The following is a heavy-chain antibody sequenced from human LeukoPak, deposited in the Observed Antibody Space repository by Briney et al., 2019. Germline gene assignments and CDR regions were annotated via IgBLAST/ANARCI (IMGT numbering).Heavy chain of an antibody. V-gene: IGHV4-59*01. J-gene: IGHJ4*02. CDR1: GGSIRSYY. CDR2: ISDSGNT. CDR3: ARAPNGYDFIWSY. D-gene: IGHD5-12*01. Sequence: SETLSLTCSVSGGSIRSYYWSWIRQSPGRGLEWIGYISDSGNTNYNPSLRGRVTISVDTSKNQFSLKLTSVTAADTAVYYCARAPNGYDFIWSYWGQGILVTVSS.